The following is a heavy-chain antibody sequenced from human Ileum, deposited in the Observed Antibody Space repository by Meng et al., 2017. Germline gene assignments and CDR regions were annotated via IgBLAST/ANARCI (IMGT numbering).Heavy chain of an antibody. Sequence: QVHLVQSGPEVRKPGASVKVPCQASGYSFTNYGISWVRQAPGQGLEWMGWMNTDKGNTNYAQKFQGRVTMTRDTSTSTAYMELRSLRSDDTAVYYCAREGAYNGGDYWGQGTLVTVSS. D-gene: IGHD1-1*01. CDR2: MNTDKGNT. CDR1: GYSFTNYG. CDR3: AREGAYNGGDY. V-gene: IGHV1-18*01. J-gene: IGHJ4*02.